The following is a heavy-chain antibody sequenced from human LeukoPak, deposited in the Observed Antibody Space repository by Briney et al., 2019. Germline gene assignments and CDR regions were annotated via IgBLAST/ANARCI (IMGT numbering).Heavy chain of an antibody. Sequence: PSETLSPTCTVSGGSISSGSYYWSWIRQPAGKGLEWIGRIYTSGSTNYNPSLKSRVTISVDTSKNQFSLKLSSVTAADTAVYYCARDGQQLVEKYYYYYYMDVWGKGTTVTVSS. D-gene: IGHD6-13*01. CDR2: IYTSGST. V-gene: IGHV4-61*02. CDR1: GGSISSGSYY. CDR3: ARDGQQLVEKYYYYYYMDV. J-gene: IGHJ6*03.